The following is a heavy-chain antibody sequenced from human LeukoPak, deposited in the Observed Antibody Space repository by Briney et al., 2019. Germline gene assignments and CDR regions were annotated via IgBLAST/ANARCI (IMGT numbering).Heavy chain of an antibody. CDR2: INPNSGDT. D-gene: IGHD1-26*01. CDR3: ARFAQIVGATKGSFDY. V-gene: IGHV1-2*02. Sequence: ASVKVSCKASGYTFTGYYMHWVRQAPGQGLEWMGWINPNSGDTNYAQKFQGRVTMTRDTSISTAYMELSRLRSDDTAVYYFARFAQIVGATKGSFDYWGQGTLVTVSS. CDR1: GYTFTGYY. J-gene: IGHJ4*02.